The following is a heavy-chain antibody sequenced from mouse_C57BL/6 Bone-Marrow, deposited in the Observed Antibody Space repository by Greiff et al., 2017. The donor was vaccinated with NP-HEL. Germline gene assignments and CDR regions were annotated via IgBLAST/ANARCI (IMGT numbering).Heavy chain of an antibody. CDR2: IYPGSGNT. CDR1: GYTFTDYY. CDR3: ARGDLNAMDY. D-gene: IGHD3-3*01. Sequence: QVQLQQSGAELVRPGASVKLSCKASGYTFTDYYINWVKQRPGQGLEWIARIYPGSGNTYYNEKFKGKATLTAEKSSSTAYMQLSSLTSEDSAVYFCARGDLNAMDYWGQGTSVTVSS. V-gene: IGHV1-76*01. J-gene: IGHJ4*01.